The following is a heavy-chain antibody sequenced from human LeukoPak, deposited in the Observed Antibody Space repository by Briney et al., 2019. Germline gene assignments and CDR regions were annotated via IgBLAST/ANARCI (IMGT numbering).Heavy chain of an antibody. Sequence: GGSLRLSCAASGFTFSSYSMYWVRQAPGKGLEWVSSISSSSSYIYYADSVKGRFTISRDNAKNSLYLQMNSLRAEDTAVYYCARDRITIFGVVIIGVWDYWGQGTLVTVSS. D-gene: IGHD3-3*01. CDR2: ISSSSSYI. CDR3: ARDRITIFGVVIIGVWDY. J-gene: IGHJ4*02. V-gene: IGHV3-21*01. CDR1: GFTFSSYS.